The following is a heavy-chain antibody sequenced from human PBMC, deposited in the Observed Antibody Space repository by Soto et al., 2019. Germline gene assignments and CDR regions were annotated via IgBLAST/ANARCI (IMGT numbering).Heavy chain of an antibody. CDR2: TYYRSKWYN. Sequence: SQTLSLTCAISGDNVSNNNAAWNWIRQSPSRGLEWLGRTYYRSKWYNDYAVSVKSRININPDTSKNQISLLLNSVTPEDTAVYYCARVNIVATFFFDSWGQGTLVTVSS. CDR1: GDNVSNNNAA. J-gene: IGHJ4*02. CDR3: ARVNIVATFFFDS. D-gene: IGHD5-12*01. V-gene: IGHV6-1*01.